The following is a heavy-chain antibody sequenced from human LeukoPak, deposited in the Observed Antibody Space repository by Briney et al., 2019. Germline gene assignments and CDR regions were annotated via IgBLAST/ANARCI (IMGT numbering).Heavy chain of an antibody. CDR3: ARGGIGWDSSGWYLYYFDY. J-gene: IGHJ4*02. CDR1: GGSFSGYY. Sequence: SETLSLTCAVYGGSFSGYYWSWIRQPPGKGLEWIGEFNHIGSNNYNPSLKSRVTISVDTSKNQFSLKLSSVTAADTAVYYCARGGIGWDSSGWYLYYFDYWGQGTLVTVSS. D-gene: IGHD6-19*01. CDR2: FNHIGSN. V-gene: IGHV4-34*01.